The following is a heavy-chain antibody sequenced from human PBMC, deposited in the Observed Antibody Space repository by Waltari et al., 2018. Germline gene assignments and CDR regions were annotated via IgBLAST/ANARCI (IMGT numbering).Heavy chain of an antibody. CDR1: GGTFSSYA. CDR3: AREGSGSYSNYFDY. CDR2: IIPIFGTA. J-gene: IGHJ4*02. V-gene: IGHV1-69*12. Sequence: QVQLVQSGAEVKKPGSSVKVSCQASGGTFSSYAISWVRQAPGQGLEWMGGIIPIFGTANYAQKFQGRVTITADESTSTAYMELSSLRSEDTAVYYCAREGSGSYSNYFDYWGQGTLVTVSS. D-gene: IGHD1-26*01.